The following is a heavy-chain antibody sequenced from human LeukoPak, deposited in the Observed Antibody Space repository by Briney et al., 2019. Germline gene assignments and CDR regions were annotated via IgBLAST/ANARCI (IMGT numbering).Heavy chain of an antibody. J-gene: IGHJ4*02. CDR3: AREGGGDGYNLDY. D-gene: IGHD1-14*01. V-gene: IGHV3-11*01. CDR1: GLTFGGFY. CDR2: ISDSGFTI. Sequence: GGSLRLSCAASGLTFGGFYMGWIRQAPGKGLEWVSYISDSGFTIYYAHSVKGRFTISRDNAKNSRYLQRNSLRAEDTAVYYCAREGGGDGYNLDYWGQGTLVTVSS.